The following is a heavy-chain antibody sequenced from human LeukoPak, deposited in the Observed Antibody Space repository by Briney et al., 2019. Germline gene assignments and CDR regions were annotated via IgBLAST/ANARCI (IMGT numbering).Heavy chain of an antibody. CDR3: ARDSPRTGP. V-gene: IGHV3-7*01. CDR2: IKLDGSEK. D-gene: IGHD1-1*01. Sequence: PGRSLRLSCVASGFTFGKYWMSWVRQAPGKGLEWVANIKLDGSEKNYVDSVKGRFTISRDNTKNSLYLQMNSLRAEDTAVYYCARDSPRTGPWGQGILVTVSS. CDR1: GFTFGKYW. J-gene: IGHJ5*02.